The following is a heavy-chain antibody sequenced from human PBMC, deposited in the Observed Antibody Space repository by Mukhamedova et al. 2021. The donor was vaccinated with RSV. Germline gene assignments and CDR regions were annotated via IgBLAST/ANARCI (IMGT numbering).Heavy chain of an antibody. Sequence: APGKGLEWVANMREDGSEKFYVDSVKGRFTISRDNAKNSLYLQVNSLRAEDTAVYYCAREGGGFDFWGQGTGVTVSS. D-gene: IGHD2-15*01. J-gene: IGHJ3*01. CDR2: MREDGSEK. CDR3: AREGGGFDF. V-gene: IGHV3-7*01.